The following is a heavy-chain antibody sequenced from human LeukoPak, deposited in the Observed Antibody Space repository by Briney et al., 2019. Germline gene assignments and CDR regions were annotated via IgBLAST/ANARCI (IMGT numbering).Heavy chain of an antibody. CDR2: INHSGST. CDR1: CGSFSGYY. D-gene: IGHD2-21*02. Sequence: SETLSLTCAVYCGSFSGYYWSWMRQPPGKGLEWIGEINHSGSTNYNPSLKSRVTISVDTSKNQFSLKLSSVTAADTAAYYCARALHIVVVTAIPQYVRYFDYWGQGTLVTVSS. CDR3: ARALHIVVVTAIPQYVRYFDY. J-gene: IGHJ4*02. V-gene: IGHV4-34*01.